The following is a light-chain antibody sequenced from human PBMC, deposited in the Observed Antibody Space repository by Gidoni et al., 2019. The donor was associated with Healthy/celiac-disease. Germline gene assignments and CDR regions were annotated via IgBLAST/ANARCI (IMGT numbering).Light chain of an antibody. Sequence: IQLSKSPSSLSASVADSVTITCRASQSISSYLNWYQQKPGKAHKLLNYAASSLQSGVPSMFSSSGSGTDFTITISSLQPEDFATYYCQQSYSTPLTFGGGTKVEIK. CDR2: AAS. CDR3: QQSYSTPLT. V-gene: IGKV1-39*01. CDR1: QSISSY. J-gene: IGKJ4*01.